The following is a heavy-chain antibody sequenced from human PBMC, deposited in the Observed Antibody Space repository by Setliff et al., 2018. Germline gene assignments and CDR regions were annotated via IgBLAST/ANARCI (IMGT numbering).Heavy chain of an antibody. V-gene: IGHV3-23*01. CDR2: VSGGGDTT. Sequence: LRLSCAASGFTFSSYAMSWVRQAPGKGLNWVSAVSGGGDTTFYADSVKGRFTISRDNSKNTLYFQMNGLRVDDSAVYHCARDLPVVTWGQGTLVTVSS. CDR3: ARDLPVVT. CDR1: GFTFSSYA. D-gene: IGHD2-15*01. J-gene: IGHJ5*02.